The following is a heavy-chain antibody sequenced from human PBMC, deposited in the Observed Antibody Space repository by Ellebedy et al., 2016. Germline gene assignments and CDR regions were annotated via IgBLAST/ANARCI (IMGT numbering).Heavy chain of an antibody. Sequence: GGSLRLSXAASGFSFINYAMTWVRQPPGKGLEWVSGISGGGSSTSYADSVRGRFTISSDKSKNTLYLQMNSLRAEDTAVYYCMTDRAAISGVGPVWGKGTSVTVS. V-gene: IGHV3-23*01. CDR1: GFSFINYA. D-gene: IGHD3-3*01. J-gene: IGHJ6*03. CDR2: ISGGGSST. CDR3: MTDRAAISGVGPV.